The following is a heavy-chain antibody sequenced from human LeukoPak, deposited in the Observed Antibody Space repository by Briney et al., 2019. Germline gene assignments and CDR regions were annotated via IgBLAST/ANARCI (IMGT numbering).Heavy chain of an antibody. D-gene: IGHD6-6*01. CDR3: ARDVTKKYYSDY. J-gene: IGHJ4*02. CDR2: ISSSSSYI. V-gene: IGHV3-21*01. Sequence: GGSLRLSCAASGFTFSSYSMNWVRQAPGKGLEWVSSISSSSSYIYYADSVKGRFTISRDNAKNSLYLQMNSLRAEDTAVYYCARDVTKKYYSDYWGQGTLVTVSS. CDR1: GFTFSSYS.